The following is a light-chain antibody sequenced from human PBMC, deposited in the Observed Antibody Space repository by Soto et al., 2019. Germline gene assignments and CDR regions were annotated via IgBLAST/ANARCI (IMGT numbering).Light chain of an antibody. J-gene: IGKJ5*01. CDR1: QSVSSY. V-gene: IGKV3-15*01. CDR2: GAS. Sequence: EMVLTQSLVTLSLSPGERATLSCRASQSVSSYLAWYQQKPGQAPRLLIYGASTRATGIPARFSGSGSGTEFTLTISSLQSEDFAVYYCQQYNNWPPYTFGQGTRLEIK. CDR3: QQYNNWPPYT.